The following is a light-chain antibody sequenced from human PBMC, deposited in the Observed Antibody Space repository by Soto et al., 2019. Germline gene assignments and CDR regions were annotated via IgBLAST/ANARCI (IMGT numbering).Light chain of an antibody. Sequence: DIQMTQSPSSLSASVGDRVSITCGASQSISSYLNWNQQKPGKAPKLLIYAASRLQSGVPSRLNGRGSGTDFSLTIGSLHPLLFAMYHFQQSFSTLFSFRPGTKLHI. CDR3: QQSFSTLFS. J-gene: IGKJ3*01. CDR2: AAS. CDR1: QSISSY. V-gene: IGKV1-39*01.